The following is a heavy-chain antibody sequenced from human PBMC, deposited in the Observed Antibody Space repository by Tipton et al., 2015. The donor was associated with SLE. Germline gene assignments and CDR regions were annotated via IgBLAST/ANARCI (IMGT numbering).Heavy chain of an antibody. V-gene: IGHV3-30*02. J-gene: IGHJ6*03. CDR2: IRYDGSNK. Sequence: SLRLSCAASGFTFSSYGMHWVRQAPGKGLEWVAFIRYDGSNKYYADSVKGRFTISRDNSKNTLYLQMNSLRAEDTAVYYCAREGPTYYYYYMDVWGKGTTVTVSS. CDR3: AREGPTYYYYYMDV. CDR1: GFTFSSYG.